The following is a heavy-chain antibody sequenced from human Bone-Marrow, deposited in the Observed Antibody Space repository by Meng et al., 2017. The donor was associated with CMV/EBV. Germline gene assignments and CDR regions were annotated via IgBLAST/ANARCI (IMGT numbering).Heavy chain of an antibody. J-gene: IGHJ4*02. CDR3: ATDKQQLAYFFDY. D-gene: IGHD5-12*01. CDR1: GGILSNYA. Sequence: SVKVSCKASGGILSNYAVSWVRQAPGQGLEWLGGVIPISGSPHYPQKFQGRVTMTTDESTGTAYMELSGLTSEDAAVYYCATDKQQLAYFFDYWGQGTRVTVSS. CDR2: VIPISGSP. V-gene: IGHV1-69*05.